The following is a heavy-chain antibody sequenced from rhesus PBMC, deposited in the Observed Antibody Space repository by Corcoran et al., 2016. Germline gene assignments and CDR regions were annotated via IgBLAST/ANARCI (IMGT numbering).Heavy chain of an antibody. CDR3: ARLDYNIWTGYYKGFEF. D-gene: IGHD3-3*01. J-gene: IGHJ1*01. V-gene: IGHV2-1*01. CDR1: GFSLRTSGMG. CDR2: IYWKNDK. Sequence: QVTLKESGPALVKPTQTLTLTCTFSGFSLRTSGMGVGWIRQPSRKTLEWLAHIYWKNDKYYSTSLKSRLTISKDTSKNQVVLTMTNMDPVDTATYYCARLDYNIWTGYYKGFEFWGQGALVTVSS.